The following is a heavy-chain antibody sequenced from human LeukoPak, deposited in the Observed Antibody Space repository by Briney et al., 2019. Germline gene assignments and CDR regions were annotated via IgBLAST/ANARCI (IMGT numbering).Heavy chain of an antibody. D-gene: IGHD3-22*01. CDR3: TRGRDTTGYFVY. Sequence: ASVTVSCKASGGTFSSYAISWVRQAPGQGLEWMGWIDTNTGNPTYAQGFTGRFVFSLDTSVTTTYLQISSLKAEDTAVYYCTRGRDTTGYFVYWGQGTPVTVSS. CDR1: GGTFSSYA. V-gene: IGHV7-4-1*02. CDR2: IDTNTGNP. J-gene: IGHJ4*02.